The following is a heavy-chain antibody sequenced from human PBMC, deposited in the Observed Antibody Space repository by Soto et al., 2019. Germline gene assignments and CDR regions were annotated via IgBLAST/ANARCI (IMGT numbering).Heavy chain of an antibody. CDR3: AKGYNYDRSGNPDY. D-gene: IGHD3-22*01. CDR1: GFTFDDYA. Sequence: SLRLSCAASGFTFDDYAMHWVRQAPGKGLEWVSGINWNSGSIGYADSAKGRFTISRDNAKNSLYLQMNSLRTEDTALYYCAKGYNYDRSGNPDYWGQGTLVTV. J-gene: IGHJ4*02. CDR2: INWNSGSI. V-gene: IGHV3-9*01.